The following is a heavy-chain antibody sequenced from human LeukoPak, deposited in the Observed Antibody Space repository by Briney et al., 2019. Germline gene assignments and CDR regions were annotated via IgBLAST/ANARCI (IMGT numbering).Heavy chain of an antibody. V-gene: IGHV4-34*01. J-gene: IGHJ5*02. CDR2: INHSGST. CDR1: GGSFSGYY. D-gene: IGHD6-13*01. Sequence: SETLSLTCAVYGGSFSGYYWSWIRQPPGKGLEWIGEINHSGSTNYNPSLKSRVTISVDTSKNQFSLKLSSVTAADTAVYYCARRAGPWGQGTLATVSS. CDR3: ARRAGP.